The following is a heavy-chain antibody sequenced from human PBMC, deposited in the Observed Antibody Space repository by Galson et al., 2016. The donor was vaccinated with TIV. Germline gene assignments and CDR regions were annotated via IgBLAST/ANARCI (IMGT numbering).Heavy chain of an antibody. V-gene: IGHV1-69*13. J-gene: IGHJ6*03. CDR2: INPVFGIP. CDR1: GGTFSSYG. D-gene: IGHD3-3*01. Sequence: SVKVSCKASGGTFSSYGVSWVRQAPGQGLEWMGGINPVFGIPNYAQTFQGRVTITADESTSTAYMELTSLRSEDTAVYYCARGKERVINYYYYMDVWGKGTTITVSS. CDR3: ARGKERVINYYYYMDV.